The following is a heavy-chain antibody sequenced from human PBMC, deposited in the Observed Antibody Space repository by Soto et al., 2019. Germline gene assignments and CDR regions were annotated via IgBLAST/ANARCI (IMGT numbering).Heavy chain of an antibody. V-gene: IGHV4-30-4*01. J-gene: IGHJ4*02. CDR3: ARVSNYYDSSGFFDY. CDR1: GGSISSGDYY. D-gene: IGHD3-22*01. CDR2: IYYSGST. Sequence: SETLSLTCTVSGGSISSGDYYWSWIRQPPGKGLEWIGYIYYSGSTYYNPSLKSRVTISVDTSKNQFSLKLSSVTAADTAVYYCARVSNYYDSSGFFDYWGQGTLVTVLL.